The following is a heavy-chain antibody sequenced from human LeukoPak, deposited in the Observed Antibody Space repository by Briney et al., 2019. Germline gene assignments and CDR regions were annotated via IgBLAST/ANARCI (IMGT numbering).Heavy chain of an antibody. CDR3: ARGLPGARIPYHFDS. Sequence: PSETLSLTCTVSGDSISNGGYFWSWIRQHPGKGLEWIGYIYYTGSTTYNPSLQSRVTISVDTSKNNFSLRLNSVTAADTAVYFCARGLPGARIPYHFDSWGQGTLVTVSS. CDR2: IYYTGST. D-gene: IGHD1-1*01. V-gene: IGHV4-31*03. J-gene: IGHJ4*02. CDR1: GDSISNGGYF.